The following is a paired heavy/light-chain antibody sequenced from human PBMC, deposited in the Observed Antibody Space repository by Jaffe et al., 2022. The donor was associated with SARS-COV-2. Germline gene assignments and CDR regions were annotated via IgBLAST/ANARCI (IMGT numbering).Light chain of an antibody. V-gene: IGKV2-30*01. CDR3: TQGSHWPPWT. CDR2: EVS. Sequence: DVVMTQSPLSLPVTLGQPASISCRSSQSLVYSDGKTYLHWLQQRPGQSPRRLIYEVSKRDSGVPDRFSGSGSGTDFTLKISRVEAEDVGVYYCTQGSHWPPWTFGQGTRVEIK. CDR1: QSLVYSDGKTY. J-gene: IGKJ1*01.
Heavy chain of an antibody. CDR1: GFTFTIYW. CDR3: VRDHYGPSDR. CDR2: IAHDGGEK. J-gene: IGHJ4*02. V-gene: IGHV3-7*01. D-gene: IGHD3-16*01. Sequence: EVQLVESGGGLVQPGGSLTLSCATSGFTFTIYWMSWVRQAPGKGLEWVANIAHDGGEKYYVDSVKGRFTISRDNARNSLHLQMNNLRTEDTAVYYCVRDHYGPSDRWGQGTLVIVSS.